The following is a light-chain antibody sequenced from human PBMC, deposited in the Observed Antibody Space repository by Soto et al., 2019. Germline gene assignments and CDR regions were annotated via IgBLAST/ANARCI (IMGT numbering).Light chain of an antibody. Sequence: DIQMTQSPSSLSASVGDRVTITCRASQSISSYLNWYQQTRGKAPKXLIYAASSLQSGVPSRFSGSGAGTDCTLTISSLQPEDVATYYCQQSYSSTRTFGQGTKVDIK. V-gene: IGKV1-39*01. CDR1: QSISSY. CDR2: AAS. CDR3: QQSYSSTRT. J-gene: IGKJ1*01.